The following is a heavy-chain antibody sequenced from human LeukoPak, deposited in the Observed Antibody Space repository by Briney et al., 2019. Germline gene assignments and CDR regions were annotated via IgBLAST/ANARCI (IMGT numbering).Heavy chain of an antibody. D-gene: IGHD5-12*01. J-gene: IGHJ4*02. CDR1: GFTFSSYA. V-gene: IGHV3-23*01. CDR3: AKQRGYSGYEYYFDY. CDR2: ISGSGGST. Sequence: PGGSLILSCAASGFTFSSYAMSWVRQAPGKGLEWVSAISGSGGSTYYADSVKGRFTISRDNSKNTLYLQMSSLRAEDTAVYYCAKQRGYSGYEYYFDYWGQGTLVTVSS.